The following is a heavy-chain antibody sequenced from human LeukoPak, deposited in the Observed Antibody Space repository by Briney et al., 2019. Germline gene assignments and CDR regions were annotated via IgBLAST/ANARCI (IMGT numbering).Heavy chain of an antibody. D-gene: IGHD2-2*01. CDR1: GVSISSSSYY. V-gene: IGHV4-39*01. CDR2: IYYSGST. Sequence: SETLSLTCTVSGVSISSSSYYWGWIRQPPGKGLEWIGSIYYSGSTYYNPSLKSRVTIPVDTSKNQFSLKLSSVTAADTAVYYGARQLVYCSSTSCYADKVDYWGQGTLVTVSS. J-gene: IGHJ4*02. CDR3: ARQLVYCSSTSCYADKVDY.